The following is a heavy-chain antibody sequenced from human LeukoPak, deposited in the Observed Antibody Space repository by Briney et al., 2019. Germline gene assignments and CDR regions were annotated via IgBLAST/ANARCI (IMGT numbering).Heavy chain of an antibody. CDR3: ARDLPDGSYSAGFDY. Sequence: GGSLRLSCAASGFTFSSYSMNWVRQAPGEGLEWVSSISSSSSYIYYADSVKGRFTISRDNAKNSLYLQMNSLRAEDTAVYYCARDLPDGSYSAGFDYWGQGTLVTVSS. V-gene: IGHV3-21*01. CDR1: GFTFSSYS. D-gene: IGHD1-26*01. CDR2: ISSSSSYI. J-gene: IGHJ4*02.